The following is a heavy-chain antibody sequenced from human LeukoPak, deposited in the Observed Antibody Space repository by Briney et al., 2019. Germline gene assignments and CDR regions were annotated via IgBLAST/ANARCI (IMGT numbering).Heavy chain of an antibody. J-gene: IGHJ5*02. CDR1: GYTFTGYY. Sequence: ASVKVSCKASGYTFTGYYMHWVRQAPGQGLEWMGWINPNSGGTNYAQKLQGRVTMTRDTSTSTVYMELSSLRSEDTAVYYCARGQTWRWLQSTFDPWGQGTLVTVSS. V-gene: IGHV1-2*02. D-gene: IGHD5-24*01. CDR2: INPNSGGT. CDR3: ARGQTWRWLQSTFDP.